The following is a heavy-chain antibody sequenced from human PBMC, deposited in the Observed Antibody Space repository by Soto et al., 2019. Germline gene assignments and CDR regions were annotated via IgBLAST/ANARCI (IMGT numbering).Heavy chain of an antibody. J-gene: IGHJ4*02. V-gene: IGHV4-39*01. CDR3: TRHGVSITAFGVVSGPDY. D-gene: IGHD3-3*01. CDR1: GGSISSSGYY. Sequence: QLQLQESGPGLVKPSETLSLTCTVSGGSISSSGYYWGWIRQPPGKGLEWIGNIYHSGSTNYNPSLKSRVTISVDTSKNQFSLKLSSVTAADTAVFYCTRHGVSITAFGVVSGPDYWGQGTLVIVSS. CDR2: IYHSGST.